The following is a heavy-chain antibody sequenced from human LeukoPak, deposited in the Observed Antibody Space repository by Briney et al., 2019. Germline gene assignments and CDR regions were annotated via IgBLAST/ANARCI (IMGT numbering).Heavy chain of an antibody. CDR1: GFTFSNYN. D-gene: IGHD1-26*01. CDR3: ARGSEWELLGSCDY. Sequence: GGSLRLSCAASGFTFSNYNMNWVRQAPGKGLEWVSIISSSRTMHYADSVKGRYTISRDNAKNSLYLQMNSLRAEDTAVYYCARGSEWELLGSCDYWGQGTLVTVSS. CDR2: ISSSRTM. J-gene: IGHJ4*02. V-gene: IGHV3-69-1*01.